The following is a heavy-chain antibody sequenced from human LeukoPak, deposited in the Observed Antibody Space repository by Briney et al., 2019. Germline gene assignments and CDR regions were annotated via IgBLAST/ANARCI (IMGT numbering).Heavy chain of an antibody. Sequence: PSQTLSLTCTVSGRSISSGADYWSWIRQPRGKGLEWIGYIYYSGSTYYNPPLKSPVTISVDTSKSQFSLKLSSVTAADTAVYYCARGPPNDSWGQGTLVTVSS. CDR1: GRSISSGADY. J-gene: IGHJ4*02. CDR2: IYYSGST. V-gene: IGHV4-30-4*08. CDR3: ARGPPNDS.